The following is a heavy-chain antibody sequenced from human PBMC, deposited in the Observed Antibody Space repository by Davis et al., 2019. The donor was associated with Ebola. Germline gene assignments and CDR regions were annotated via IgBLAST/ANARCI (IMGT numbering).Heavy chain of an antibody. CDR3: VTNSSSSPWFDP. D-gene: IGHD6-6*01. V-gene: IGHV4-59*11. CDR2: ICYSGST. J-gene: IGHJ5*02. Sequence: PSETLSLTCAVSGVSLSSHYWTWIRQPPGKGLEWIATICYSGSTYFNPSLKSRVTTSVDTSKNQFSLKLKSVTAADTAVYFCVTNSSSSPWFDPWGQGTLVTVSS. CDR1: GVSLSSHY.